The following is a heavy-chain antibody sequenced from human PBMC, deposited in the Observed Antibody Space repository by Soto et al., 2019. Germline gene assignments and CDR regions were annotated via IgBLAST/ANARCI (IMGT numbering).Heavy chain of an antibody. D-gene: IGHD2-2*01. V-gene: IGHV3-66*01. CDR3: AREGDCSSTSGYGYYGMDV. CDR1: GFTVSSNY. CDR2: IYSGGST. Sequence: EVQLVESGGGLVQPGGSLRLSCAASGFTVSSNYMSWVRQAPGKGLEWVSVIYSGGSTCYADSVKGRFTISRDNSKNTLYLQMNSLRAEDTAVYYCAREGDCSSTSGYGYYGMDVWGQGTTVTVSS. J-gene: IGHJ6*02.